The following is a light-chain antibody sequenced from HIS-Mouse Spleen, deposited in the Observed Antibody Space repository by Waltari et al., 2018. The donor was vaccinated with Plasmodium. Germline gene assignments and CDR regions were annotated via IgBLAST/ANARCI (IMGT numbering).Light chain of an antibody. V-gene: IGLV2-8*01. CDR2: EVS. J-gene: IGLJ1*01. CDR1: SSYVGGSTL. Sequence: QSALTQPPSASGSPGQSVTISCTETSSYVGGSTLVPWYQQHPGHTPKLMIYEVSKRPSGVPDRFSGSKSGNTASLTVSGLQAEDEADYYCSSYAGSNNYVFGTGTKVTVL. CDR3: SSYAGSNNYV.